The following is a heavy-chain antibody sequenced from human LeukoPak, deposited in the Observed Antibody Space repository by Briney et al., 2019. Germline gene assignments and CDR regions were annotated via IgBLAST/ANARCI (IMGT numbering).Heavy chain of an antibody. CDR3: ARLRGAMTPVTSDFDY. CDR2: GFYGGSA. V-gene: IGHV4-39*01. J-gene: IGHJ4*02. D-gene: IGHD4-17*01. Sequence: SETLSLTCIVSGGSISGSSYYWAWIRQPPGKGLEWIGSGFYGGSAYYNPSLKSRVTISVDTSKNQFSLNLSSVTAADTAVYYCARLRGAMTPVTSDFDYWGQGTLVTVSS. CDR1: GGSISGSSYY.